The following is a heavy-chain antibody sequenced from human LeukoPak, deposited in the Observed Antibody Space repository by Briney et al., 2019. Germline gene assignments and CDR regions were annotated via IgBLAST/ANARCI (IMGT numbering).Heavy chain of an antibody. Sequence: GGSLRLSCAASGFTFSSYAMHWVRQAPGKGLEWVAVISYDGSNKYYADSVKGRFTISRDNSKNTLYLQMNSLRAEDTAVYYCAKDPAGGIAAAVYWFDPWGQGTLVTVSS. CDR3: AKDPAGGIAAAVYWFDP. V-gene: IGHV3-30-3*01. D-gene: IGHD6-13*01. CDR2: ISYDGSNK. J-gene: IGHJ5*02. CDR1: GFTFSSYA.